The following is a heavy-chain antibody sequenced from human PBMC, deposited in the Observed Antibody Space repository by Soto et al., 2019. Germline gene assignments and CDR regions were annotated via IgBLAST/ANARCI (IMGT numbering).Heavy chain of an antibody. CDR1: GGSFSGYY. V-gene: IGHV4-34*01. CDR3: ARDRDYYDSSGYITFWFDP. CDR2: INHSGST. J-gene: IGHJ5*02. Sequence: LSLTCAVYGGSFSGYYWSWIRQPPGKGLEWIGEINHSGSTNYNPSLKSRVTISVDTSKNQFSLKLSSVTAADTAVYYCARDRDYYDSSGYITFWFDPWGQGTLVTVSS. D-gene: IGHD3-22*01.